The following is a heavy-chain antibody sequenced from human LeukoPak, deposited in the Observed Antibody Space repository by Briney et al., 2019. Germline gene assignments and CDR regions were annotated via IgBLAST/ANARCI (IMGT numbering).Heavy chain of an antibody. V-gene: IGHV3-30*18. CDR3: AKDLGAIAAADY. Sequence: GRSLRLSCAASGFTFSSYGMHWVRQAPGKGLEWVAVISYDGSNKYYADSVKGRFTISRDNSKNTLYLQMNSLRAEDTAVYYCAKDLGAIAAADYWGQGTLVTVSS. CDR1: GFTFSSYG. D-gene: IGHD6-13*01. J-gene: IGHJ4*02. CDR2: ISYDGSNK.